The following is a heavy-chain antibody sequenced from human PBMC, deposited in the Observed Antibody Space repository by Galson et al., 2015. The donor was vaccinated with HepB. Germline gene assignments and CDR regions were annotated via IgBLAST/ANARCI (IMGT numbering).Heavy chain of an antibody. Sequence: SVKVSCKVSGYTLTELPMHWVRQAPGKGLEWMGGFDPEDGETIYAQKFQGRVTTTEDTSTDTAYMELSSLRSEDTAVYYCATRQRVCTNGVCFNQDYFDYWGQGTLVTVSS. CDR3: ATRQRVCTNGVCFNQDYFDY. CDR2: FDPEDGET. D-gene: IGHD2-8*01. CDR1: GYTLTELP. J-gene: IGHJ4*02. V-gene: IGHV1-24*01.